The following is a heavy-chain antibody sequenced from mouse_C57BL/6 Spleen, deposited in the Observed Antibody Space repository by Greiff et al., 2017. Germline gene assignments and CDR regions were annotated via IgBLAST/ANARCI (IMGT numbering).Heavy chain of an antibody. J-gene: IGHJ3*01. CDR3: ARTGPPDHLAWFAY. CDR1: GYTFTGYW. D-gene: IGHD4-1*01. Sequence: QVQLQQSGAELMKPGASVKLSCKATGYTFTGYWIEWVKQRPGHGLEWIGEILTGSGSTNYNEKFKGKATFTADTSSNTAYMQLSSLTTEDSAIYYCARTGPPDHLAWFAYWGQGTLVTVSA. CDR2: ILTGSGST. V-gene: IGHV1-9*01.